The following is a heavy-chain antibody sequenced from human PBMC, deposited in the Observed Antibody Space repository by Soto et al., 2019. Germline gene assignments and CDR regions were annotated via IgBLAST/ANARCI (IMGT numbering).Heavy chain of an antibody. CDR3: AKGRVVRAISSFDY. V-gene: IGHV3-23*01. CDR1: GFSFSSYA. Sequence: PGGSLRLSCAASGFSFSSYAMSWVRQAPGKGLEWVSAVSGSGDATYYVDSVKGRLTISRDNSKDTLYLQLNSLRAEDTAVYYCAKGRVVRAISSFDYWGQGTLVTVSS. CDR2: VSGSGDAT. J-gene: IGHJ4*02. D-gene: IGHD2-21*01.